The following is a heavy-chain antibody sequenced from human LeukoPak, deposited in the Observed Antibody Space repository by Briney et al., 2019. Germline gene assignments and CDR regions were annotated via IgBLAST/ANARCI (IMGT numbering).Heavy chain of an antibody. J-gene: IGHJ6*02. V-gene: IGHV4-34*01. CDR2: INHSGST. CDR1: GGSFSGYY. CDR3: ASPRRRRYYYYYGMDV. Sequence: PSETLSLTCAVYGGSFSGYYWSWIRQPPGKGLEWIGEINHSGSTNYNPSLKSRVTISVDTSKNQFSLKLSSVTAADTAVYYCASPRRRRYYYYYGMDVWGQGTTVTVSS.